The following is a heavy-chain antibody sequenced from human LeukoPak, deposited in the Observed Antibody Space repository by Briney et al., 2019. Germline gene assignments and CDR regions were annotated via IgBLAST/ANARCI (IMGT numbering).Heavy chain of an antibody. CDR2: ISAYNGNT. V-gene: IGHV1-18*04. Sequence: ASVKVSCKASGYTFTGYYMHWVRQAPGQGLEWMGWISAYNGNTNYAQKLQGRVTMTTDTSTSTAYMELRSLRSDDTAVYYCARDLGGTGYGVNFDYWGQGTLVTVSS. CDR3: ARDLGGTGYGVNFDY. J-gene: IGHJ4*02. D-gene: IGHD3/OR15-3a*01. CDR1: GYTFTGYY.